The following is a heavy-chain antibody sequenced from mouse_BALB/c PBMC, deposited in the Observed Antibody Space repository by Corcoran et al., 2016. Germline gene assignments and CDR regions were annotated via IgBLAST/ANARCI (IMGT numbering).Heavy chain of an antibody. J-gene: IGHJ3*01. CDR3: ARHYRYDGRAWFAY. Sequence: QAQLQQSGAELMKPGASGKISCKATGYTFSSYWTEWVKQRPGQGLEWIGEILPGSGSTNYNEKFKGKATFTADTSSNTAYMQISSLTSEDSAVYYCARHYRYDGRAWFAYWGQGTLVTVSA. D-gene: IGHD2-14*01. V-gene: IGHV1-9*01. CDR1: GYTFSSYW. CDR2: ILPGSGST.